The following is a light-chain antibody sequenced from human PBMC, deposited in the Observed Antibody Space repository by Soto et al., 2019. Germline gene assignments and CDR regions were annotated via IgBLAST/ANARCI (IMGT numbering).Light chain of an antibody. CDR2: DVS. V-gene: IGLV2-11*01. CDR1: SSDVGAYNY. Sequence: QSALTQPRSVSASPGQSVTISCTGTSSDVGAYNYVSWYQQYPGKAPKLMIYDVSKRPSGVPDRFSGSKSGNTASLTISGLQAEDEAEYNCCSYAGSYTVVFGGGTKVTVL. CDR3: CSYAGSYTVV. J-gene: IGLJ3*02.